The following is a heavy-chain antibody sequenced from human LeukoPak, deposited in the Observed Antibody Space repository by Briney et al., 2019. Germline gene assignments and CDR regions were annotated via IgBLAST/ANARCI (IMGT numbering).Heavy chain of an antibody. CDR1: GYTFTSYA. D-gene: IGHD6-13*01. CDR2: INAGNGNT. Sequence: ASVKVSCKASGYTFTSYAMHWVRQAPGQRLERMGWINAGNGNTNYAQKLQGRVTMTTDTSTSTAYMELRSLRSDDTAVYYCARDTSSSWYYFDYWGQGTLVTVSS. CDR3: ARDTSSSWYYFDY. V-gene: IGHV1-3*01. J-gene: IGHJ4*02.